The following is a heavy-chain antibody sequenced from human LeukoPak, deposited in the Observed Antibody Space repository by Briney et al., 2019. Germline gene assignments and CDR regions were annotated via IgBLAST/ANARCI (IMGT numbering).Heavy chain of an antibody. Sequence: GGSLRLSCAASGFTFSSYWMHWVHQAPGKGLVWVSRINSDGSSTSYADSVKGRFTISRDNAKNTLYLQMNSLRAEDTAVYYCARDPTNYGDYASGYWGQGTLVTVSS. D-gene: IGHD4-17*01. CDR3: ARDPTNYGDYASGY. CDR2: INSDGSST. CDR1: GFTFSSYW. V-gene: IGHV3-74*01. J-gene: IGHJ4*02.